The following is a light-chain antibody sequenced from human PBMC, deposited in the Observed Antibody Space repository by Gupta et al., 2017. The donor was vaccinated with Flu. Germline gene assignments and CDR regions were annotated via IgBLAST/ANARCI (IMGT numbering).Light chain of an antibody. J-gene: IGKJ1*01. V-gene: IGKV2-28*01. Sequence: DIVMTQSPLSLPVTPGQPASISCRSSQSLLHSNGYNYLDWYLQKPGQSPQLLIYLVSKRASGVPDRFSGRGSGTDFTLKISRVEAEDVGVYFCMQALQTPWTFGQGTMVEIK. CDR3: MQALQTPWT. CDR2: LVS. CDR1: QSLLHSNGYNY.